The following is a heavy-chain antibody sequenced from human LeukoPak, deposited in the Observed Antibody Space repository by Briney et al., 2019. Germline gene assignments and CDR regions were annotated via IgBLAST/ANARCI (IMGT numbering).Heavy chain of an antibody. Sequence: GGSLRLSCTASGFTFSNFWMGWVRQAPGKGLEWVANIKQDETEKFYLGSVKGRFTISRDNAKNSLYLQMNSLNTEDTAIYYCTTYKGYYDDTGYSALFESWGQGTLVTVSS. CDR3: TTYKGYYDDTGYSALFES. J-gene: IGHJ4*02. CDR1: GFTFSNFW. V-gene: IGHV3-7*03. CDR2: IKQDETEK. D-gene: IGHD3-22*01.